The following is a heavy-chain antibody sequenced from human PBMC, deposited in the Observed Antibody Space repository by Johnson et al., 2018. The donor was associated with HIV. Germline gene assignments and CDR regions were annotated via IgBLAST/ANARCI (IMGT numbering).Heavy chain of an antibody. CDR2: IKQDGSEK. D-gene: IGHD3-3*01. CDR1: AFTFSSYA. J-gene: IGHJ3*02. Sequence: VQLVESGGGVVQPGRSLRLSCAASAFTFSSYAMHWVRQAPGKGLEWVGNIKQDGSEKYYVDSVRGRFTISRDNAKNSLYLQMNSLRAEDTAVYYCAKWGPIWDTIFGVVSRGDAFDIWGQGTMVTVSS. CDR3: AKWGPIWDTIFGVVSRGDAFDI. V-gene: IGHV3-7*05.